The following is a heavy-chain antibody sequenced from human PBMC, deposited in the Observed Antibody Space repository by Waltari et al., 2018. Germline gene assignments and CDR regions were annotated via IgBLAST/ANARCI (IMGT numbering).Heavy chain of an antibody. D-gene: IGHD3-16*01. J-gene: IGHJ4*02. CDR3: ATFWGSRFDF. CDR1: GRSITSYS. Sequence: QVQLKESGPGLVKSSETLSLTCTVSGRSITSYSWSWIRQSPGKGLEFIGYMYYSGSSYFNPSLEGRVSISVDTSKNQFSLNLRSTTAADTAVYYCATFWGSRFDFWGQGALVTVSS. CDR2: MYYSGSS. V-gene: IGHV4-59*03.